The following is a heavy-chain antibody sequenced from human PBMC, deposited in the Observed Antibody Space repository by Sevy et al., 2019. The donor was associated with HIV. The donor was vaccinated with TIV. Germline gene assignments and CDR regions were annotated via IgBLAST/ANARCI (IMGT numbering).Heavy chain of an antibody. V-gene: IGHV3-7*01. CDR2: IKPEGSEI. J-gene: IGHJ4*02. Sequence: VGSLRLSCAASGFAFSTYWMSWVRQAPGKGLEWVANIKPEGSEIHYVDSVQGRFFISRNNAENTVTLEMTSLRVEDTAFYFCARGRSGYDYWGQGSLVTVSS. CDR1: GFAFSTYW. CDR3: ARGRSGYDY. D-gene: IGHD5-12*01.